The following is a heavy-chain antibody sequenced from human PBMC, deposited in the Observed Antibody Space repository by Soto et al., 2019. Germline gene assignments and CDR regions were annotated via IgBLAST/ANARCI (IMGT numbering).Heavy chain of an antibody. D-gene: IGHD5-12*01. CDR3: ARGTLRRDGYTGDRDAHYIYTMDV. J-gene: IGHJ6*02. V-gene: IGHV1-69*06. Sequence: QVQVVQSGPEVKNPGSSVKVSCKASGGTLSSYAINWVRQAPGQGLEWVGGVIPVFDSTKYAQKFQGRVTITADNSRSTVYLELTGLRLEDTAVYYCARGTLRRDGYTGDRDAHYIYTMDVWGQGTTVTVS. CDR2: VIPVFDST. CDR1: GGTLSSYA.